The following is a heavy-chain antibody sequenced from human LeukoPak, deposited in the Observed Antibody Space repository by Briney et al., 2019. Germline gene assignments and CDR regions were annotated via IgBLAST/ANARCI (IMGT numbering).Heavy chain of an antibody. J-gene: IGHJ3*02. Sequence: SETLSLTCTVSGGSISSSSYYWGWIRQPPGKGLEWIGSIYYSGSTYYNPSLKSRVTISVDTSKNQFSLKLSSVTAADTAVYYCARGWELLNDAFGIWGQGTMVTVSS. D-gene: IGHD1-26*01. CDR1: GGSISSSSYY. CDR2: IYYSGST. V-gene: IGHV4-39*01. CDR3: ARGWELLNDAFGI.